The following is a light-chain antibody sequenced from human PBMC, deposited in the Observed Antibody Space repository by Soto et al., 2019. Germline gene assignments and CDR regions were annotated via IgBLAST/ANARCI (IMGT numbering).Light chain of an antibody. CDR2: AAS. J-gene: IGKJ2*01. CDR1: QSVSSTH. Sequence: ETVLTQSPGTLSLSPGERATLSCRASQSVSSTHLSWYQQKPGRAPRLLIYAASSRETGIPDRFSGSGAGTDFTLTIIRLEPEDFAVYYCQQYDSSPYTFGQGTKLEI. CDR3: QQYDSSPYT. V-gene: IGKV3-20*01.